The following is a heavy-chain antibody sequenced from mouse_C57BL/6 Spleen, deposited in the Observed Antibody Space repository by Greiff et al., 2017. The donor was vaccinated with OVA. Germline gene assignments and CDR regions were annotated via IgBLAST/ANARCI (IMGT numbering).Heavy chain of an antibody. V-gene: IGHV1-15*01. CDR3: TKSTVVDYFDY. D-gene: IGHD1-1*01. CDR2: IDPETGGT. J-gene: IGHJ2*01. Sequence: QVQLQQSGAELVRPGASVTLSCKASGYTFTDYEMHWVKQTPVHGLEWIGAIDPETGGTAYNQKFKGKAILTADKCSSTAYMELRSLTSEDSAVYYCTKSTVVDYFDYWGQGTTLTVSS. CDR1: GYTFTDYE.